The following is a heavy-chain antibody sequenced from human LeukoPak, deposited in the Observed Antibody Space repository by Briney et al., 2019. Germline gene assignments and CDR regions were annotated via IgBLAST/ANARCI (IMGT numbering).Heavy chain of an antibody. V-gene: IGHV3-15*01. CDR1: GFTFSNAW. CDR2: IKSKTDGGTT. J-gene: IGHJ4*02. CDR3: ARDRDYSFDY. Sequence: GGSLRLSCAASGFTFSNAWMSWVRQAPGKGLEWVGRIKSKTDGGTTDYAAPVKGRFTISRDDSKNTLYLQMNSLRAEDTAVYYCARDRDYSFDYWGQGTLVTVSS.